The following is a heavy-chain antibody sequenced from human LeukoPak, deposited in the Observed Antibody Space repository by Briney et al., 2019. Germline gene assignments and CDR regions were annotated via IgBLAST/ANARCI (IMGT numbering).Heavy chain of an antibody. CDR2: INPSGGST. Sequence: ASVKVSCKASGCTFTSYYMHWVRQAPGQGLEWMGIINPSGGSTSYAQKFQGRVTMTRDTSTSTVYMELSSLRSEDTAVYYCARDRYYYDSSGYYFDYWGQGTLVTVSS. V-gene: IGHV1-46*01. D-gene: IGHD3-22*01. J-gene: IGHJ4*02. CDR3: ARDRYYYDSSGYYFDY. CDR1: GCTFTSYY.